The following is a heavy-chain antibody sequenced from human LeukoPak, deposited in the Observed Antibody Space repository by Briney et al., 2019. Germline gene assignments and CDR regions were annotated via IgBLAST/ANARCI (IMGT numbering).Heavy chain of an antibody. CDR3: TRPDSRRAMDV. D-gene: IGHD2-15*01. V-gene: IGHV4-39*01. CDR1: GGSISISSYY. J-gene: IGHJ6*02. CDR2: IYYSGST. Sequence: PSETLSLTCTVCGGSISISSYYWGWIRQPPGKGLEWIGSIYYSGSTYYNPSLKSRVTISVDTSKNQFSLKLSSVTAADTAVYYCTRPDSRRAMDVWGQGTTVTVSS.